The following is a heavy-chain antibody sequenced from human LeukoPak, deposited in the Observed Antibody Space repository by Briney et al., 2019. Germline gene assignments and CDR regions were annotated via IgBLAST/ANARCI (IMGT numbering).Heavy chain of an antibody. V-gene: IGHV3-11*01. D-gene: IGHD4-23*01. CDR3: ARDHYGGNPDAFDI. J-gene: IGHJ3*02. Sequence: GGSLRLSCAASGFTFSDYYMSWIRQAPGKGLEWVSYISSSGSTIYYADSVKGRFTISRDNAKNSLYLQMNSLRADDTAVYYCARDHYGGNPDAFDIWGQGTMVTVSS. CDR1: GFTFSDYY. CDR2: ISSSGSTI.